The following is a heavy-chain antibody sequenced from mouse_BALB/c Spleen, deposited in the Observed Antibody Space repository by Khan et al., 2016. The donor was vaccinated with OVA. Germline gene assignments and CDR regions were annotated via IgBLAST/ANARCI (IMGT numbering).Heavy chain of an antibody. D-gene: IGHD2-3*01. CDR3: ARFYDGYYYTGDY. V-gene: IGHV2-9*02. CDR2: IWAGGST. CDR1: GFSLASYG. Sequence: QVQLKQSGPGLVAPSQSLSITCTVSGFSLASYGVHWVRQPPGKGLEWLGVIWAGGSTNYNSALMSRLSIRKDNSKRQVFLKMNSLQTDDTAMYYWARFYDGYYYTGDYWGQGTSVTVSS. J-gene: IGHJ4*01.